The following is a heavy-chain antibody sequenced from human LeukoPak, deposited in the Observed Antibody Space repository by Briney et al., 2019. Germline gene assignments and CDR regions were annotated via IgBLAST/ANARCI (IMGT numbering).Heavy chain of an antibody. J-gene: IGHJ4*02. Sequence: SVKVSCKASGGTFSSYAISWVRQAPGQGLEWMGRIIPILGIANYAQKFQGRVTITADKSTSTAYMELSSLRSEDTAVYYCAREEGYYYDSSGYYIGYFDYWGQGTLVTVSS. CDR1: GGTFSSYA. CDR3: AREEGYYYDSSGYYIGYFDY. D-gene: IGHD3-22*01. V-gene: IGHV1-69*04. CDR2: IIPILGIA.